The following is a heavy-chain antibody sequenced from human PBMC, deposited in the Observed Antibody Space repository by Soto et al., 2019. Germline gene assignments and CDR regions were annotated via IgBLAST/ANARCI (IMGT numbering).Heavy chain of an antibody. V-gene: IGHV5-51*01. D-gene: IGHD6-13*01. CDR2: IYPGDHEA. Sequence: GESLKISCHCSWYTFSNFWIGWVLQLPGQGLEWMGIIYPGDHEARYSPSFLGKVTISAETSINTAYLQWSSLEASDSAFYFCARSPRSSPYFDFWGQGALVTVSS. J-gene: IGHJ4*02. CDR1: WYTFSNFW. CDR3: ARSPRSSPYFDF.